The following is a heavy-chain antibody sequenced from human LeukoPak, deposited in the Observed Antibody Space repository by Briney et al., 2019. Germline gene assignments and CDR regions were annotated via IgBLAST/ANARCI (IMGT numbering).Heavy chain of an antibody. CDR2: FYYSGST. CDR1: GGSISSSSYY. J-gene: IGHJ4*02. Sequence: PSETLSLTCTVSGGSISSSSYYWGWIRQPPGKGLEWIGSFYYSGSTYYNPSLKSRVTISVDTSKNQFSLKLSSVTAADTAVYYCARVGDSSGSLSIDYWGQGTLVTVSS. V-gene: IGHV4-39*07. CDR3: ARVGDSSGSLSIDY. D-gene: IGHD3-22*01.